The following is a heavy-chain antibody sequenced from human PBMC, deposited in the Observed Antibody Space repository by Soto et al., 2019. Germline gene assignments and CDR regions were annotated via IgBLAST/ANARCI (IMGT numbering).Heavy chain of an antibody. V-gene: IGHV3-64*01. CDR3: ARKGSATTASNWYFDL. Sequence: EVLLVESGGALVQPGGSLRLSCAASGFTFSNYAIHWVRQAPGKGLEYVSAVSSNTLSTYYANSVKGKFTISRDNSQNTVYLQMGSLSTEEVAVYYCARKGSATTASNWYFDLWGRGTLVTVSS. CDR1: GFTFSNYA. J-gene: IGHJ2*01. D-gene: IGHD2-15*01. CDR2: VSSNTLST.